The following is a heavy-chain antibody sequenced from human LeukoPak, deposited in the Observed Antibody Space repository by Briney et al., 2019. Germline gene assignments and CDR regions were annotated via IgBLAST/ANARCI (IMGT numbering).Heavy chain of an antibody. V-gene: IGHV3-21*01. CDR3: ARDWVGATHWV. J-gene: IGHJ4*02. D-gene: IGHD1-26*01. Sequence: GSLRLSCAASGFTFSSYSMNWVRQAPGKGLEWVSSISFGSSYVYYADSVKGRFTISRDNAKNSLYLQMNSLRAEDTAVYYCARDWVGATHWVWGQGTLVTVSS. CDR2: ISFGSSYV. CDR1: GFTFSSYS.